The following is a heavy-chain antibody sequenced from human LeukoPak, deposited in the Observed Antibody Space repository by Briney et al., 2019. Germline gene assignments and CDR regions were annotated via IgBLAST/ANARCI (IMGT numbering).Heavy chain of an antibody. CDR1: GFIFTNYF. D-gene: IGHD3-3*01. Sequence: GGSLGLSCAASGFIFTNYFMSWVRQAPGKGLEWVASIKHDGSERYYVDSVRGRFTISRDNTMNSLYLQMSSLRAEDTAVYYCATDRGWRTSGYYLYYFEYWGQGTLVTYSS. CDR2: IKHDGSER. V-gene: IGHV3-7*01. J-gene: IGHJ4*02. CDR3: ATDRGWRTSGYYLYYFEY.